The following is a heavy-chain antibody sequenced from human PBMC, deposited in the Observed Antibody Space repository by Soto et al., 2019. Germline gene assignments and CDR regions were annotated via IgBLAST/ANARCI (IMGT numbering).Heavy chain of an antibody. CDR3: ARDEGLGVNYYYYGMDV. Sequence: GGSLRLSCVASGFTFSSYGMHWVRQAPGKGLEWVAVIWYDGSNKYYADSVKGRFTISRDNSKNTLYLQMNSLRAEDTAVYYCARDEGLGVNYYYYGMDVWGQGPTVTVSS. D-gene: IGHD3-10*01. CDR1: GFTFSSYG. CDR2: IWYDGSNK. V-gene: IGHV3-33*08. J-gene: IGHJ6*02.